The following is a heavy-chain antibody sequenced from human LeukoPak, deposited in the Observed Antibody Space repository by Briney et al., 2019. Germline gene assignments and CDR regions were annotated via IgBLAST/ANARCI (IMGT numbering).Heavy chain of an antibody. CDR2: INSDGGST. D-gene: IGHD3-10*01. CDR1: GFTFSSYW. CDR3: ARSFRSSGSENFDY. Sequence: GGSLRLSCAASGFTFSSYWMHWVRQAPGKGLVWVSRINSDGGSTTYADSVKGRFTISRDNAKNTLYLQMNRLRAEDTAVYYCARSFRSSGSENFDYWGQGTLVTVSS. J-gene: IGHJ4*02. V-gene: IGHV3-74*01.